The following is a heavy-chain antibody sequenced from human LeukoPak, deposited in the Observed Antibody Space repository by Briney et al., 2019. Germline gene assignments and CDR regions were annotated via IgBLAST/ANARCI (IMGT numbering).Heavy chain of an antibody. J-gene: IGHJ4*02. D-gene: IGHD3-10*01. Sequence: SQTLSLTWTLSGRSISSGDSYWTWIRQPPGKGLEWFGYIYFSGSTYYNPSLKSRVTISVDTSKNQFSLKLSSVTAADTAVYYCARLGYYYGSGSYYPIDYWGQGTLVTVSS. CDR3: ARLGYYYGSGSYYPIDY. V-gene: IGHV4-30-4*01. CDR1: GRSISSGDSY. CDR2: IYFSGST.